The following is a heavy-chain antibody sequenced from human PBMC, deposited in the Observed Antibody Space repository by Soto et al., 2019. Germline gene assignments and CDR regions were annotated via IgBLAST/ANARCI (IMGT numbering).Heavy chain of an antibody. CDR2: IYYSGST. Sequence: SETLSLTCTVSGGSISSGGYYWSWIRQHPGKGLEWIGYIYYSGSTYYNPSLKSRVTISVDTSKNQFSLKLSSVTAADTAVYYCARDYSSGRYVPGVWGKGTTVTVSS. D-gene: IGHD6-19*01. J-gene: IGHJ6*04. CDR3: ARDYSSGRYVPGV. V-gene: IGHV4-31*03. CDR1: GGSISSGGYY.